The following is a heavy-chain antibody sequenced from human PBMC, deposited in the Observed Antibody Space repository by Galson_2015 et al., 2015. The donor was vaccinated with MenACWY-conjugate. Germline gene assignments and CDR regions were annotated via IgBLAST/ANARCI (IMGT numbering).Heavy chain of an antibody. Sequence: SLRLSCAASGFSIRSYAMHWVRQAPGKGLEWVAVTSYDGSQKYYADSVKGRFTISRDNSKNTLYLQMNSLRAEDTAVYYCAKPHQQSTGWTNAPHYFDYWGQGTLVTVSS. J-gene: IGHJ4*02. CDR2: TSYDGSQK. D-gene: IGHD6-19*01. CDR1: GFSIRSYA. CDR3: AKPHQQSTGWTNAPHYFDY. V-gene: IGHV3-30-3*02.